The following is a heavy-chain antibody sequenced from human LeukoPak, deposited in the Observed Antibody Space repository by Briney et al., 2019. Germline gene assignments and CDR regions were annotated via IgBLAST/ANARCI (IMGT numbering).Heavy chain of an antibody. V-gene: IGHV3-48*01. CDR1: GFTFSSYS. Sequence: PGGSLRLSCAASGFTFSSYSMNWVRQAPGKGLEWVSYISSSSTIYYADSVKGRFTISRDNAKNSLYLQMNSLRAEDTAVYYCAADSRVTPYDPFDPWGQGTLVTVSS. D-gene: IGHD4-23*01. J-gene: IGHJ5*02. CDR3: AADSRVTPYDPFDP. CDR2: ISSSSTI.